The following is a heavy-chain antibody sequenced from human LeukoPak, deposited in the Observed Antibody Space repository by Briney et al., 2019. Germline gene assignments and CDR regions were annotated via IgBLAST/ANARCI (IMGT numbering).Heavy chain of an antibody. J-gene: IGHJ6*02. CDR2: IYYSGST. V-gene: IGHV4-59*13. Sequence: KPSETLSLPCTVSGGSISSYYWRWLRQPPGKGLEWIGYIYYSGSTNLNRSRKSRVTLLEDTSKEHVSPTLNSVTASDRAVYDCARDGGSLYYYGMDVWGQRTTVTVS. D-gene: IGHD1-14*01. CDR3: ARDGGSLYYYGMDV. CDR1: GGSISSYY.